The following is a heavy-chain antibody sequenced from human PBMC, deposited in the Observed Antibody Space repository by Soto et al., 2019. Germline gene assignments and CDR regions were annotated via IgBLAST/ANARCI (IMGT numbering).Heavy chain of an antibody. CDR2: INTDGSST. CDR3: VRGRRNWYGIDY. D-gene: IGHD1-1*01. J-gene: IGHJ4*02. Sequence: EVQLVESGGGLVQPGGSLRLSCAASGFTFSAHWFHWVRQVPGKGLLWVSRINTDGSSTNYADSVEVRFTISGDNAKNTVYLQMDSLRGEDTVEYYCVRGRRNWYGIDYWGQGTLVTVPS. V-gene: IGHV3-74*01. CDR1: GFTFSAHW.